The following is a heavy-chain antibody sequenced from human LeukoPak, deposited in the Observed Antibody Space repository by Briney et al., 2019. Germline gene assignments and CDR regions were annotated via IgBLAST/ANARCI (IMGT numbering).Heavy chain of an antibody. Sequence: SVKVSCKASGYTFTGYYMHWVRQAPGQGLEWMGGIIPIFGTANYAQKFQGRVTITADESTSTAYMELSSLRSEDTAVYYCARVDYGGNWDYWGQGTLVTVSS. CDR2: IIPIFGTA. D-gene: IGHD4-23*01. J-gene: IGHJ4*02. CDR3: ARVDYGGNWDY. V-gene: IGHV1-69*13. CDR1: GYTFTGYY.